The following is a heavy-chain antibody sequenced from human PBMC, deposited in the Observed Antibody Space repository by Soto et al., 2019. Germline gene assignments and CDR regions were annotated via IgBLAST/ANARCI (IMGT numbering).Heavy chain of an antibody. CDR1: GYAFSGYY. Sequence: SVKVSCKASGYAFSGYYMHWVRQAPGQGLEWMGWINPNSGGTNYAQKFQGRVTMTRDTSISTAYMELSRLRSDDTAVYYCASLTSYDSSGYYGFDPWGQGTLVTVSS. CDR3: ASLTSYDSSGYYGFDP. D-gene: IGHD3-22*01. CDR2: INPNSGGT. J-gene: IGHJ5*02. V-gene: IGHV1-2*02.